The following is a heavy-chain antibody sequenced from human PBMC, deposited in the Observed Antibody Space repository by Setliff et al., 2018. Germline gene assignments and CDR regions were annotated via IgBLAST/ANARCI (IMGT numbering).Heavy chain of an antibody. CDR2: IIPIFGGST. J-gene: IGHJ4*02. D-gene: IGHD5-12*01. Sequence: ASVKVSCKASGGTFSSYAISWVRQAPGQGLEWMGGIIPIFGGSTSYAQKFQGRVTMTADTSTSTAYMELRSLRSDDTAIYYCARNIVPLNWGQGTLVTVSS. V-gene: IGHV1-69*06. CDR3: ARNIVPLN. CDR1: GGTFSSYA.